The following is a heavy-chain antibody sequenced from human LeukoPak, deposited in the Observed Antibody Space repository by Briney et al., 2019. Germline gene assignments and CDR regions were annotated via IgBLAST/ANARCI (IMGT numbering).Heavy chain of an antibody. CDR2: ISGSGGST. Sequence: GGSLRLSCAASGFTFSSYAMSWVRQAPGKGLEWVSAISGSGGSTYYADSVKGRFTISRDNSKNTLYLQMNSLRAEDTAVYYCAKDLYYDSSGYYYCWGQGTLVTVSS. D-gene: IGHD3-22*01. CDR3: AKDLYYDSSGYYYC. CDR1: GFTFSSYA. V-gene: IGHV3-23*01. J-gene: IGHJ4*02.